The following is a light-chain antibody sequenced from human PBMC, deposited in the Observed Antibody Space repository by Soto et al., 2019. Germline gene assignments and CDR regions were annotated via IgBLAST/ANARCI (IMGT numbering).Light chain of an antibody. Sequence: DIVLTQSPATLSLSTGERANIACRASQSVNSNYLAWYQQKPDQAPRLLIYGASSMPTGIPERFSGSGSGTDFTLTISRLEPEDFAMFFCQHYDSSPPTFGQGTNLEIK. V-gene: IGKV3-20*01. CDR2: GAS. CDR3: QHYDSSPPT. CDR1: QSVNSNY. J-gene: IGKJ1*01.